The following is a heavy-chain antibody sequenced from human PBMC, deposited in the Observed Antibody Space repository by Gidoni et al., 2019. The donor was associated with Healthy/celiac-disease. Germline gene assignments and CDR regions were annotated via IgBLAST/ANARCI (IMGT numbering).Heavy chain of an antibody. CDR3: ARSSGWYYFDY. CDR1: GYTFTSYY. D-gene: IGHD6-19*01. V-gene: IGHV1-46*01. Sequence: VQLVQSGAEVQKPGASVKVSCRASGYTFTSYYMHWVRQAPGQGLEWMGIINPSGGSTSYAQKFQGRVTMTRDTSTSTVYMELSSLRSEDTAVYYCARSSGWYYFDYWGQGTLVTVSS. CDR2: INPSGGST. J-gene: IGHJ4*02.